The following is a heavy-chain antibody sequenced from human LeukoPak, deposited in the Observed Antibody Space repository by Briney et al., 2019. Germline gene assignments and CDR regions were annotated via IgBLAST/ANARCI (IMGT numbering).Heavy chain of an antibody. J-gene: IGHJ4*02. CDR2: ISGSGGST. D-gene: IGHD3-10*01. Sequence: SGGSLRLSCAASGFTFSSYAMSWVRQAPGKGLEWVSAISGSGGSTYYADSVKGRLTISRDNSKNTLYPQMNSLRAEDAAVYYCAKDQGKGGTMLRGKGSGTFDYWGQGTLVTVSS. V-gene: IGHV3-23*01. CDR1: GFTFSSYA. CDR3: AKDQGKGGTMLRGKGSGTFDY.